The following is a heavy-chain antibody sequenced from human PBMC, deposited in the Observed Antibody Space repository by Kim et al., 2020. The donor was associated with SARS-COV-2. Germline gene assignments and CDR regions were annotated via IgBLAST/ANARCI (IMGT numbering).Heavy chain of an antibody. V-gene: IGHV3-53*04. D-gene: IGHD1-26*01. J-gene: IGHJ4*02. Sequence: GGITYSADSVKGRFSISRHNSGNTVYLRLNSLTTEDTAVYYCARQVGPTLNFWGQGTPVTVSS. CDR2: GGIT. CDR3: ARQVGPTLNF.